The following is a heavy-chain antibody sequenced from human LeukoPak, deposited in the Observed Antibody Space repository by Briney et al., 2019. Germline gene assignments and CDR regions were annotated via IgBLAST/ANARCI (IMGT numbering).Heavy chain of an antibody. V-gene: IGHV3-48*04. CDR3: VRDQALWGAFDI. CDR2: ISDDSNTI. J-gene: IGHJ3*02. CDR1: GFIFSSYN. Sequence: GGSLRLSCAASGFIFSSYNVNWVRQAPGKGLEWVSYISDDSNTIYYADSVKGRFTISRDNGKNSLFLQMKSLRAEDTAVYYCVRDQALWGAFDIRGQGTMVTVSS. D-gene: IGHD3-10*01.